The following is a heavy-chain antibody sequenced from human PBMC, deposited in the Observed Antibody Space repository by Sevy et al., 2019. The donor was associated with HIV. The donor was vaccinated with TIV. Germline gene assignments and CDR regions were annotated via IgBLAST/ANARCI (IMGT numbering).Heavy chain of an antibody. CDR2: ISYHESNK. CDR1: GFTFSSYG. Sequence: GGSLRLSCAASGFTFSSYGMHWVRQAPGKGLEWVAVISYHESNKFYADSVKGRFTISRDNSKNMLYLQMDNLRAEDTAVYYCATKKIDRGYSDDTDYWGQGTLVTVSS. D-gene: IGHD5-18*01. J-gene: IGHJ4*02. V-gene: IGHV3-30*03. CDR3: ATKKIDRGYSDDTDY.